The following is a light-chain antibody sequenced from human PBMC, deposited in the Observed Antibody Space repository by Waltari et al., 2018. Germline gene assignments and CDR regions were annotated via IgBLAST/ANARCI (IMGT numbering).Light chain of an antibody. Sequence: QTVVTQEPSFSVSPGGTVTLTCALSSGSVSTDYFPSWYQQTPGQPPRTLIYNTNIRSAGVPERFSGSILGNKAALTITGAQADDECDYYCTLYMGSGISVFGGGTKVTV. CDR3: TLYMGSGISV. V-gene: IGLV8-61*01. J-gene: IGLJ3*02. CDR2: NTN. CDR1: SGSVSTDYF.